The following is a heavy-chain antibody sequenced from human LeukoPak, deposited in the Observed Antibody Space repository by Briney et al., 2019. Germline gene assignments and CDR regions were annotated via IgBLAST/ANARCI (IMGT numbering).Heavy chain of an antibody. CDR2: INHSGST. Sequence: SETLSLTCAVYGGSFSGYYWSWIRQPPGKGLEWIGEINHSGSTNYNPSLKSRVTISVDTSKNQFSLKLSSVTAADTAVYYCARFRGLSLQLWTSDYWGQGTLVTVSS. CDR3: ARFRGLSLQLWTSDY. D-gene: IGHD5-18*01. CDR1: GGSFSGYY. J-gene: IGHJ4*02. V-gene: IGHV4-34*01.